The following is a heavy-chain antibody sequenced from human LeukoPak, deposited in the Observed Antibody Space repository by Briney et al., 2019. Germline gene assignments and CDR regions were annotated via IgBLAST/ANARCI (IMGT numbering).Heavy chain of an antibody. D-gene: IGHD6-13*01. J-gene: IGHJ6*03. Sequence: GGSLRLSCAASGFTFSSYAMHWVRQAPGKGLEWVAVISYDGSNKYYADSVKGRFTISRDNSKNTLYLQMNSLRAEDTAVYYCAKDQMRAAAAYYYYYMDVWGKGTTVTVSS. CDR2: ISYDGSNK. CDR3: AKDQMRAAAAYYYYYMDV. CDR1: GFTFSSYA. V-gene: IGHV3-30*04.